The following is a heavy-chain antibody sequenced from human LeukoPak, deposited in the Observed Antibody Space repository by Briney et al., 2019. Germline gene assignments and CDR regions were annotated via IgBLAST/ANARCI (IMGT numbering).Heavy chain of an antibody. CDR3: ARGAGLPHDY. CDR2: IYYSGST. J-gene: IGHJ4*02. V-gene: IGHV4-39*07. D-gene: IGHD4-11*01. CDR1: GGSISSSSYY. Sequence: SETLSLTCTVSGGSISSSSYYWGWVRQPPGKGLEWIGSIYYSGSTYYNPSLKSRVTISVDTSKNQFSLKLSSVTAADTAVYYCARGAGLPHDYWGQGTLVTVSS.